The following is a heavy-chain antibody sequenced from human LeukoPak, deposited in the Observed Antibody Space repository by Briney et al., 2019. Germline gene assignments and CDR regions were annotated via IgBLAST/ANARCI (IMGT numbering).Heavy chain of an antibody. Sequence: GGSLRLSCAASGFTFSNYWMSWVRQAPGKGLEWVSSISSSSSYIYYADSVKGRFTISRDNSKNTLYLQMNSLIPEDTAVYYCAKDSYDSSLYAGFDPWGQGTLVTVSS. CDR2: ISSSSSYI. CDR3: AKDSYDSSLYAGFDP. J-gene: IGHJ5*02. CDR1: GFTFSNYW. D-gene: IGHD3-22*01. V-gene: IGHV3-21*01.